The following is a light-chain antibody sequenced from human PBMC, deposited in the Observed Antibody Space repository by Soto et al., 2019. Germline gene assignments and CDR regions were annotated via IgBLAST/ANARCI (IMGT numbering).Light chain of an antibody. V-gene: IGKV3-15*01. CDR1: QRISSN. CDR2: AAS. J-gene: IGKJ2*01. Sequence: EIVMTQSPATLSVSPGERATLSCRASQRISSNLAWYQHKPGQAPRLLIYAASTRATGIPARFSGIGSETALTRTLSSLQSEDFAVYYCQRYNNWPPYTFGQGTRLEIK. CDR3: QRYNNWPPYT.